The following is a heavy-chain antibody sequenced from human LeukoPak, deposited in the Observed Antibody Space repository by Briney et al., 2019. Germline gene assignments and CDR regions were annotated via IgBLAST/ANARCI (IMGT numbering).Heavy chain of an antibody. J-gene: IGHJ4*02. CDR2: ISGSGAST. CDR1: GFTFSNYA. V-gene: IGHV3-23*01. Sequence: GGSLRLSCVVSGFTFSNYAMSWVRQAPGKGLEWVSAISGSGASTYYADSVKGRFTISRDNSKNTLFLQMSSLRAEDTAVYYCARRFSSSWFHYFDYWGQGTLVTVSS. D-gene: IGHD6-13*01. CDR3: ARRFSSSWFHYFDY.